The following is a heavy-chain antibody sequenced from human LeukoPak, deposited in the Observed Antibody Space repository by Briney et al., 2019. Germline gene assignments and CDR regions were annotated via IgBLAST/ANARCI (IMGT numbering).Heavy chain of an antibody. Sequence: ASVKVSFKASGYTFTGYYMHWVRQAAGQGLEWMGWINPNSGGTNYAQKFQGRVTMTRDTSISTAYMELSRLRSDDTAVYYCARERTLTSCYDYWGQGTLVTVSS. CDR1: GYTFTGYY. J-gene: IGHJ4*02. D-gene: IGHD2-15*01. CDR2: INPNSGGT. V-gene: IGHV1-2*02. CDR3: ARERTLTSCYDY.